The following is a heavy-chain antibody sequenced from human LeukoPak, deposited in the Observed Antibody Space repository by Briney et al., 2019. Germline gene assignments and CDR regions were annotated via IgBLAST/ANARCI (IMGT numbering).Heavy chain of an antibody. Sequence: SETLSLTCTVSGGSINSGTYSWGWIRQPPGKALEWIGNIYYSGSTNYNPSLKSRVTISLDMANNQFSLKLSSVTAADTAVYYCAGTSKWLAFDYWGQGTLVTVSS. V-gene: IGHV4-61*01. CDR1: GGSINSGTYS. J-gene: IGHJ4*02. D-gene: IGHD6-19*01. CDR2: IYYSGST. CDR3: AGTSKWLAFDY.